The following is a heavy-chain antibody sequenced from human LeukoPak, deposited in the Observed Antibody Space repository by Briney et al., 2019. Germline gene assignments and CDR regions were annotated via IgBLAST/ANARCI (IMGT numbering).Heavy chain of an antibody. D-gene: IGHD3-10*01. Sequence: AGGSLRLSCAASGFTFSSYEMNWVRQAPGKGLEWVSYISSSGSTIYYADSVKGRFTISRDNAKNSLYLQMNSLRAEDTAVYYCARVVWFGGRSIDYWGQGTLVTVSS. CDR1: GFTFSSYE. CDR2: ISSSGSTI. V-gene: IGHV3-48*03. CDR3: ARVVWFGGRSIDY. J-gene: IGHJ4*02.